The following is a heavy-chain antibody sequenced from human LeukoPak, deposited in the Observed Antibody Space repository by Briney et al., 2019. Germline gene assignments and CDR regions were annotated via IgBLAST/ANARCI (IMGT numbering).Heavy chain of an antibody. V-gene: IGHV3-23*01. Sequence: PGGSLRLSCAASGFTFSSYAMSWVRQAPGKGLEWVSAISGSGGSTYYAGSVKGRFTISRDNSKNTLYLQMNSLRAEDTAVYYCAKDYCSSTSCYEDYWGQGTLVTVSS. CDR1: GFTFSSYA. J-gene: IGHJ4*02. CDR3: AKDYCSSTSCYEDY. D-gene: IGHD2-2*01. CDR2: ISGSGGST.